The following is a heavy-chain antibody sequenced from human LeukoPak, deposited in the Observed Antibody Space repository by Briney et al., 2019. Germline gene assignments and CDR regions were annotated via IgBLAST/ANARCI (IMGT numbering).Heavy chain of an antibody. CDR1: GYTFTNYG. CDR3: ARGSFDYGGNSPYYYYYYMDV. D-gene: IGHD4-23*01. CDR2: IIPIFGTA. J-gene: IGHJ6*03. Sequence: ASVKVSCKASGYTFTNYGLSWVRQAPGQGLEWMGRIIPIFGTANYAQKFQGGVTITTDESTSTAYMELSSLRSEDTAVYYCARGSFDYGGNSPYYYYYYMDVWGKGTTVTVSS. V-gene: IGHV1-69*05.